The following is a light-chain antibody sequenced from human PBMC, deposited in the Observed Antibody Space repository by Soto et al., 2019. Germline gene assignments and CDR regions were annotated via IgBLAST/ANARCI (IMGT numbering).Light chain of an antibody. CDR3: TVWDDSLRGRL. CDR1: SSNIESNF. V-gene: IGLV1-47*01. Sequence: QSVLTQPPSASGTPGQRVTISCSGSSSNIESNFVYWYQQLPGTAPRLLIYRNNKRPSGVPHRFSGSKSGTSASLAISALRSEDEADYYCTVWDDSLRGRLFGGGTQLTVL. J-gene: IGLJ7*01. CDR2: RNN.